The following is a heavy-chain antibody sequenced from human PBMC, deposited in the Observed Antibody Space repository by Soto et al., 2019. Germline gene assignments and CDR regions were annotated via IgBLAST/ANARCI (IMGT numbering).Heavy chain of an antibody. CDR1: GFTFSSYA. J-gene: IGHJ4*02. Sequence: EVQLLESGGGLVQPGGSLRLSCAASGFTFSSYAMSWVRQAPGKGLEWVSAISGSGGSTYYADSVKGRFTISRDNSKNTLYLQMNSLRAEDTTVYYCAKGPRGIVVVITDDYWGQGTLVTVSS. D-gene: IGHD3-22*01. V-gene: IGHV3-23*01. CDR3: AKGPRGIVVVITDDY. CDR2: ISGSGGST.